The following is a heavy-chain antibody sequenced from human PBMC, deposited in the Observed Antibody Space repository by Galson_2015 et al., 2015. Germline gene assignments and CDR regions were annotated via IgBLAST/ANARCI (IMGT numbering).Heavy chain of an antibody. CDR1: GFTFSSYE. V-gene: IGHV3-48*03. Sequence: SLRLSCAASGFTFSSYEMNWVRQAPGKGLEWVSYISSSGSTIYYADSMKGRFTISRDNAKNSLYLQMNSLRAEDTAVYYCARPPTYGNDAFDIWGQGTMVTVSS. CDR2: ISSSGSTI. D-gene: IGHD3-16*01. J-gene: IGHJ3*02. CDR3: ARPPTYGNDAFDI.